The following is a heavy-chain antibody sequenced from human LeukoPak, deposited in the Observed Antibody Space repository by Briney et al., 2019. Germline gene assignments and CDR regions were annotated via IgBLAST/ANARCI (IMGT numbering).Heavy chain of an antibody. D-gene: IGHD2-15*01. CDR1: GFTFSSYS. Sequence: GGSLRLSCAASGFTFSSYSMNWVRQAPGKGLEWVSSISSSSYIYYADSVKGRFTISRDNAKNSLYLQMNSLRAEDTAVYYCAKEIGYCSGGSCYSLFDYWGQGTLVTVSS. CDR3: AKEIGYCSGGSCYSLFDY. J-gene: IGHJ4*02. CDR2: ISSSSYI. V-gene: IGHV3-21*04.